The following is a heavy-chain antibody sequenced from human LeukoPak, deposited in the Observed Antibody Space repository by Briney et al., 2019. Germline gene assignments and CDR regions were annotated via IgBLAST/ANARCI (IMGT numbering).Heavy chain of an antibody. CDR1: GRTFTSYA. J-gene: IGHJ4*02. Sequence: SVKVSCKASGRTFTSYAISWVRQAPGQGLEWMGGIIPFFGTANYAQKFQGRVTITTDESTSTAYMELSSLRSEDTAVDDCAREDYYDSSGYALFDYWGQGTLVTVSS. CDR2: IIPFFGTA. D-gene: IGHD3-22*01. CDR3: AREDYYDSSGYALFDY. V-gene: IGHV1-69*05.